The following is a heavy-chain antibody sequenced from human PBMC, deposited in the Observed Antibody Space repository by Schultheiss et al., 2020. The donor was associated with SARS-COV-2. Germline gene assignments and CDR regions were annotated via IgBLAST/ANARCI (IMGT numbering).Heavy chain of an antibody. V-gene: IGHV4-38-2*01. D-gene: IGHD2-2*01. J-gene: IGHJ4*02. CDR2: VYYSGST. CDR1: GYSISSGYY. CDR3: ARVRGYGYCSSTSCPSDY. Sequence: SETLSLTCAVSGYSISSGYYWAWIRQLPGKGPEWIGSVYYSGSTYSDPSLKSRVTISVDTSKNQFSLKLSSVTAADTAVYYCARVRGYGYCSSTSCPSDYWGQGTLVTVSS.